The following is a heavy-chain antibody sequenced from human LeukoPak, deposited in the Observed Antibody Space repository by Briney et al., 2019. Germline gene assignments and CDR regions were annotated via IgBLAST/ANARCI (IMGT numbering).Heavy chain of an antibody. D-gene: IGHD2-15*01. CDR1: GFTFSNYS. Sequence: GGSLRLSCAASGFTFSNYSMNWVRQAPGKGLEWVSSISSSSSYIYYADSVKGRFTISRDNAKDSLYLQMNSLRAEDTAVYYCARDDIVVVVAKFDYWGQGTLVTVSS. CDR2: ISSSSSYI. V-gene: IGHV3-21*01. CDR3: ARDDIVVVVAKFDY. J-gene: IGHJ4*02.